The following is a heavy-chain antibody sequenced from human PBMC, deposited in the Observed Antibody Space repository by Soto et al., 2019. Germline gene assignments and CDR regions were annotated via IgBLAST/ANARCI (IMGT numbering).Heavy chain of an antibody. CDR2: MYYSGST. CDR1: GGSISSRGYA. Sequence: LVPLCLRYTVAGGSISSRGYAWGWIRQPPGKGLEWIGSMYYSGSTYYNPSLKSRVTISVDTSKNQFSLKLSSVTAADTAVYYCAADTVTLYYYYYGMDVWGQGTTVTVSS. V-gene: IGHV4-39*01. J-gene: IGHJ6*02. CDR3: AADTVTLYYYYYGMDV. D-gene: IGHD4-17*01.